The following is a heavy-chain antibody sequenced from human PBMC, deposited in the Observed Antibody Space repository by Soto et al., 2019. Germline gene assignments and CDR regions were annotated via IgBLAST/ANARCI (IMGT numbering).Heavy chain of an antibody. V-gene: IGHV5-51*01. Sequence: ECLKLSLNVSGYSFASYWITGVRQMPGKGLEWMGIIYPGDSDTRYSPSFQGQVTISADKSISTAYLQWSSLKASDTAMYYCASSTLSRFDGYYGMDVWGQGTTVTGSS. CDR1: GYSFASYW. CDR3: ASSTLSRFDGYYGMDV. J-gene: IGHJ6*02. CDR2: IYPGDSDT. D-gene: IGHD3-3*01.